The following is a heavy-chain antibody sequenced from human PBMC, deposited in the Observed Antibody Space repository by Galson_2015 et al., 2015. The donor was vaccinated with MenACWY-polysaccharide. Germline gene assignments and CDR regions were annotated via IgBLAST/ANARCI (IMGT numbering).Heavy chain of an antibody. Sequence: SLRLSCAASGFTFSSYAMSWVRQAPGKGLEWVSAISGSGGSTYYADSVKGRFTISRDNSKNTLYLQMNSLRAEDTAVYYCAKDPGYRIAAAGSDLWWYFDLWGRGILVTVSS. CDR3: AKDPGYRIAAAGSDLWWYFDL. D-gene: IGHD6-13*01. J-gene: IGHJ2*01. CDR1: GFTFSSYA. CDR2: ISGSGGST. V-gene: IGHV3-23*01.